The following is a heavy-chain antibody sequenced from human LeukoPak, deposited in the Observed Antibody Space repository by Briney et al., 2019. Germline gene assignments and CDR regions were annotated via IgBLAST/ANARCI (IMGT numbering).Heavy chain of an antibody. CDR1: GASISSGDYY. V-gene: IGHV4-30-4*01. CDR2: ISKSGGT. J-gene: IGHJ4*02. Sequence: PSETLSLTCNVSGASISSGDYYWSWIRQPPGKGLEWIGYISKSGGTYYNPSVSRRLTISRDTSKNQFSVRLSSVTAADTAVYYARGGDIASSVGSHFDYWGQGSLVTVSS. D-gene: IGHD5/OR15-5a*01. CDR3: ARGGDIASSVGSHFDY.